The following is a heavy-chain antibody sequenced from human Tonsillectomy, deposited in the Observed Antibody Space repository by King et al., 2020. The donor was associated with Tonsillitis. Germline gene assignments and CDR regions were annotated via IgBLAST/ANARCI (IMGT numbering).Heavy chain of an antibody. D-gene: IGHD5-18*01. J-gene: IGHJ4*02. Sequence: QLVQSGAEVKKPGESLKISCKGSGYSFTSYWIGWVRQMPGKGLEWVGIISPGGSGTRYSPSFQGQVTISANTSISTAYLQWSSLKASETAMYYCARHRGYSYGYGDYWGQGTLVTVSS. V-gene: IGHV5-51*01. CDR1: GYSFTSYW. CDR3: ARHRGYSYGYGDY. CDR2: ISPGGSGT.